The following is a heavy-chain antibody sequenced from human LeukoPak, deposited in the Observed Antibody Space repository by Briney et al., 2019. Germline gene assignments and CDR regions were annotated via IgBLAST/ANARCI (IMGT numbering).Heavy chain of an antibody. J-gene: IGHJ6*02. CDR1: GGSISSSSYY. CDR2: IYSGGSS. CDR3: ARHQLGYYYGMDV. D-gene: IGHD3-16*01. Sequence: SETLSLTCTVSGGSISSSSYYWGWIRQPPGKELEWIGSIYSGGSSYYNPSLKSRVTISVDTSKNQFSLKLNSVTAADTAVYYCARHQLGYYYGMDVWGQGTTVTVSS. V-gene: IGHV4-39*01.